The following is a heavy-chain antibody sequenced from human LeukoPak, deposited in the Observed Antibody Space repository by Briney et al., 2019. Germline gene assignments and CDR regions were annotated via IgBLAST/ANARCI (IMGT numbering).Heavy chain of an antibody. CDR2: ISAYNGNT. CDR1: GYTFTSYG. Sequence: VASVKVSCKASGYTFTSYGISWVRQAPGQGLEWMGWISAYNGNTNYAQKLQGRVTMTTDTSTSTAYMELRSLRSDDTAVYYCARVRRYYDILTGYYIPWYFDYWGQGTLVTVSS. V-gene: IGHV1-18*01. D-gene: IGHD3-9*01. CDR3: ARVRRYYDILTGYYIPWYFDY. J-gene: IGHJ4*02.